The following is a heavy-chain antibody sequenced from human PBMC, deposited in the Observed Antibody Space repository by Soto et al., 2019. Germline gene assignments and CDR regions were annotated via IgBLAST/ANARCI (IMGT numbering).Heavy chain of an antibody. CDR2: ISSSSSTI. D-gene: IGHD3-3*01. CDR1: GFTFSSYS. Sequence: GGSLRLSCAASGFTFSSYSMNWVRQAPGKGLEWVSYISSSSSTIYYADSVKGRFTISRDNAKNSLYLQMNSLRAEDTAVYYCARENPPYDFWSGYPLDVWGKGTTVTVSS. J-gene: IGHJ6*04. CDR3: ARENPPYDFWSGYPLDV. V-gene: IGHV3-48*01.